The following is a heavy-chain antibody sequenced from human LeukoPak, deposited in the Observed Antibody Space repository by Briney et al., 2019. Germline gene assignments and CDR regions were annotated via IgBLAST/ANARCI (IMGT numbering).Heavy chain of an antibody. J-gene: IGHJ4*02. CDR3: ARVPEWGERIAAAGSAFDY. Sequence: PGGSLRLSCAASGFTFSTCAMGWVRQAPGKGLEWVSSISSSSSYIYYADSVKGRFTISRDNAKNSLYLQMNSLRAEDTAVYYCARVPEWGERIAAAGSAFDYWGQGTLVTVSS. D-gene: IGHD6-13*01. CDR2: ISSSSSYI. CDR1: GFTFSTCA. V-gene: IGHV3-21*01.